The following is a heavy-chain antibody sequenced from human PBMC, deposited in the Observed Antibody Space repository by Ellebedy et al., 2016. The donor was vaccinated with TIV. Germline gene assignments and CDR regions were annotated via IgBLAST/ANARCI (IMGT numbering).Heavy chain of an antibody. D-gene: IGHD2-15*01. J-gene: IGHJ4*02. CDR1: GFTFSSYW. V-gene: IGHV3-74*01. CDR2: IYSDGSIT. Sequence: PGGSLRLSCAASGFTFSSYWMHWVRQAPGMGLVWASRIYSDGSITSYVDSVEGRFTISRDNAKNTLYLQMNSLTAEDTAVYYCARNADIMAPFDHWGQGALVAVSS. CDR3: ARNADIMAPFDH.